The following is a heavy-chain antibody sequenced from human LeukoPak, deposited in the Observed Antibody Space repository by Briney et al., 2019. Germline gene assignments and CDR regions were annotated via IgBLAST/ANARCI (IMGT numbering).Heavy chain of an antibody. CDR1: GYMFTTYW. J-gene: IGHJ4*02. D-gene: IGHD3-22*01. V-gene: IGHV5-51*01. CDR2: IYSGDSET. Sequence: GESLKISCQASGYMFTTYWIGWVRQMPGKGLEWMGIIYSGDSETRYSPSFQGQVTISADKSISTAYLQWSSLKASDTAIYYCARLYYYDSGGYFTYWGQGTLVTVSS. CDR3: ARLYYYDSGGYFTY.